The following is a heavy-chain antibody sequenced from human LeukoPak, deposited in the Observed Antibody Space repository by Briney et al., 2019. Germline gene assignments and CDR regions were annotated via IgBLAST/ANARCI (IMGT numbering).Heavy chain of an antibody. J-gene: IGHJ4*02. CDR3: AKDYGGNHWFDY. Sequence: GGSLRLSCAASGFTFDGYAMHWVRQAPGKGLEWVSGISWDSGAIGYADSVKGRFTISRDNAKNSLYLQMDSLRAEDTALYYCAKDYGGNHWFDYWGQATLVTVSS. CDR2: ISWDSGAI. CDR1: GFTFDGYA. V-gene: IGHV3-9*01. D-gene: IGHD4-23*01.